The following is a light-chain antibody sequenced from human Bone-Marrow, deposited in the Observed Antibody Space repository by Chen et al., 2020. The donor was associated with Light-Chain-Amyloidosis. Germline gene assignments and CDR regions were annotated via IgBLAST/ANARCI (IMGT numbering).Light chain of an antibody. CDR3: QSYQGSSQGV. V-gene: IGLV6-57*01. J-gene: IGLJ3*02. CDR1: SGSIATNY. Sequence: NFMLTQPHSVSESPGKTVIISCTRSSGSIATNYVQWYQQRPGSSPTTVIYEDDKRPSGFPDRFSGSIGRSYNYASHTISGLKTEDEADYYCQSYQGSSQGVFGGGTKLTVL. CDR2: EDD.